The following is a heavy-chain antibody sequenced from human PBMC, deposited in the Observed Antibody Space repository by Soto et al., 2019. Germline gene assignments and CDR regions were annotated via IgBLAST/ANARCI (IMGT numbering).Heavy chain of an antibody. J-gene: IGHJ4*02. D-gene: IGHD3-22*01. CDR3: ARDDVYDSSGPSCDY. Sequence: QVQLVQSGAEVKKPGASVKVSCKASGYTFTKYYIHWVRQAPGQGLEWLGIINPSGGSTNYAPKYQGRVTMTRDTSTSTVYMELSSLRSEDTAVYYCARDDVYDSSGPSCDYWGQGTLVTVSS. CDR2: INPSGGST. CDR1: GYTFTKYY. V-gene: IGHV1-46*01.